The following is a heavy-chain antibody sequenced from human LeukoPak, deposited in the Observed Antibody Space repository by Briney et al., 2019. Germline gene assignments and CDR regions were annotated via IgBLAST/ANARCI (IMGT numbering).Heavy chain of an antibody. V-gene: IGHV4-4*02. CDR3: AREGGPYRPLDY. CDR2: VNLQGST. J-gene: IGHJ4*02. Sequence: SETLSLTCGVSGGSISNTNWWTWFRQPPGKGLEWIGEVNLQGSTNYNPSHKSRVAISVDKSENHISLKLTSVTAADTAVYYCAREGGPYRPLDYSGQGTLVTVAS. CDR1: GGSISNTNW.